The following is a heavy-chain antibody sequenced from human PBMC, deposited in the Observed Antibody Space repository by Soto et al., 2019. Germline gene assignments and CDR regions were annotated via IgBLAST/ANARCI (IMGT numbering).Heavy chain of an antibody. J-gene: IGHJ2*01. V-gene: IGHV4-31*03. Sequence: QVQLQESGPGLVKPSQTLSLTCTVSGGSINSGGSYWSWIRQSPGKGLEWIGYIYYSGTTYYNPSRKSRVSISLDTSKNQFSLKLSSVTAADTAIYYCASGNCFSSSCSYLELWGRGTLVTVSS. D-gene: IGHD2-2*01. CDR1: GGSINSGGSY. CDR3: ASGNCFSSSCSYLEL. CDR2: IYYSGTT.